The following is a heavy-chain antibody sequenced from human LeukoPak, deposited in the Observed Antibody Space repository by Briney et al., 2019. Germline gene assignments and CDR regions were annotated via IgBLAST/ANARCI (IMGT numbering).Heavy chain of an antibody. Sequence: SETPSLTFTGSGGSISSYYWSWIRQPAGEGLEWIGRIYTSGNTNYNPSLKSRVTMSVDTSKNQFSLKLSSVTAADTAVYYCARDRGDYGGPDYWGQGTLVTVSS. CDR3: ARDRGDYGGPDY. V-gene: IGHV4-4*07. J-gene: IGHJ4*02. CDR1: GGSISSYY. CDR2: IYTSGNT. D-gene: IGHD4-23*01.